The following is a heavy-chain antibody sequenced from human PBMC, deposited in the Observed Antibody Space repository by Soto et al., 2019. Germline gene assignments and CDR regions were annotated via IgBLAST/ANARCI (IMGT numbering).Heavy chain of an antibody. J-gene: IGHJ4*02. CDR3: AKQRADYGSGADTFYFDS. D-gene: IGHD3-10*01. V-gene: IGHV3-23*01. Sequence: GGSLRPPCTVSGVTFSNYAMNWVRQAPGKGREWVSSLSGSGGTTYYADSVKGRFIISRDNSKNTLYLLMNSLRAEDTALYYCAKQRADYGSGADTFYFDSWGQGALVTVSS. CDR1: GVTFSNYA. CDR2: LSGSGGTT.